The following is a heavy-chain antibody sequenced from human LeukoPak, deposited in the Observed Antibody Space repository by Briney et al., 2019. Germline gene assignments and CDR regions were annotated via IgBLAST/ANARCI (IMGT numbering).Heavy chain of an antibody. J-gene: IGHJ4*02. CDR3: ARDSYGSGISGNFDY. CDR2: ISSSSSYI. Sequence: GRSLRLSCAASGFTFSSYSMNWVRQAPGKGLEWVSSISSSSSYIYYADSVKGRFTISRDNAKNSLYLQMNSLRAEDTAVYYCARDSYGSGISGNFDYWGQGTVVTVS. CDR1: GFTFSSYS. D-gene: IGHD3-10*01. V-gene: IGHV3-21*01.